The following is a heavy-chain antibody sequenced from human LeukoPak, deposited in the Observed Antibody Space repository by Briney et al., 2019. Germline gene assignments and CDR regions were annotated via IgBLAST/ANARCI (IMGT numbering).Heavy chain of an antibody. CDR1: GFTFDDYA. D-gene: IGHD4-17*01. CDR3: ASVLHDYGDYVPY. J-gene: IGHJ4*02. CDR2: TNWDGGRT. V-gene: IGHV3-20*04. Sequence: PGGSLRLSCAASGFTFDDYAMSWVRQTPGKGLEWVSGTNWDGGRTGYADSVKGRFTISRDNAKNSLYLQMNSLRAEDTAVYYCASVLHDYGDYVPYWGQGTLVTVSS.